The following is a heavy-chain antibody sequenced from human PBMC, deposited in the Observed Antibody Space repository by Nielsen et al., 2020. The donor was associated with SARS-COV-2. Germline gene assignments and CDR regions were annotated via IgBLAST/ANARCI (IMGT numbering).Heavy chain of an antibody. CDR2: ISGSGGST. CDR3: AKGVGAYSGYEW. CDR1: GFTFSSYA. D-gene: IGHD5-12*01. V-gene: IGHV3-23*01. J-gene: IGHJ4*02. Sequence: GESLKISCAASGFTFSSYAMSWVRQAPGKGLEWVSAISGSGGSTYYADSVKGRFTISRDNSKNTLYLQMNSLRAKDTAVYYCAKGVGAYSGYEWWGQGTLVTVSS.